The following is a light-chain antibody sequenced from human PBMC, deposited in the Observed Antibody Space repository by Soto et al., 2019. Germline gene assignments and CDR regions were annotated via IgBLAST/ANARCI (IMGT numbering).Light chain of an antibody. J-gene: IGKJ1*01. V-gene: IGKV3-20*01. Sequence: IVLTPSPATVALSPGERATLSCRASQSVSSSYLAWYQQKPGQAPRLLIYGASSRATGIPDRFSGSGSGTDFTLTISRLEPEDFAVYYCQQYGSSPLTFGQGTKVDIK. CDR3: QQYGSSPLT. CDR2: GAS. CDR1: QSVSSSY.